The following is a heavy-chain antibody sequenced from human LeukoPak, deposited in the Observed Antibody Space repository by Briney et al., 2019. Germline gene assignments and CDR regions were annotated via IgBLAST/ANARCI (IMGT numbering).Heavy chain of an antibody. J-gene: IGHJ4*02. CDR2: ISAYNGNT. D-gene: IGHD3-10*01. V-gene: IGHV1-18*04. CDR3: ARDPPHSDHVLLWFGESKGIDY. CDR1: GYTFTGYY. Sequence: GASVKVSCKASGYTFTGYYMYWVRQAPGQGLEWMGWISAYNGNTNYAQKLQGRVTMTTDTSTSTAYMELRSLRSDDTAVYYCARDPPHSDHVLLWFGESKGIDYWGQGTLVTVSS.